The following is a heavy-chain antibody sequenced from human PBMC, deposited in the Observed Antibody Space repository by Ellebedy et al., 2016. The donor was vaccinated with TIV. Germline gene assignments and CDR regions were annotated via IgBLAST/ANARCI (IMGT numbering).Heavy chain of an antibody. CDR1: GFTFSSYA. D-gene: IGHD3-10*01. Sequence: GESLKISXAASGFTFSSYAMSWVRQAPGKGLEWLSTISDSTYTTYYADSVRGRFTISRDNSKNTLYLHMSSPRVEDTAVYYCAKGALWFGEIDAFDVWGQGTMVTVSS. CDR2: ISDSTYTT. CDR3: AKGALWFGEIDAFDV. V-gene: IGHV3-23*01. J-gene: IGHJ3*01.